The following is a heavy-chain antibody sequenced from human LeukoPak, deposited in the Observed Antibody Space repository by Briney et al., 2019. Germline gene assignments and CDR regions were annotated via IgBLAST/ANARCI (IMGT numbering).Heavy chain of an antibody. CDR2: INPNSVGT. CDR1: GYTFTGYY. D-gene: IGHD4-17*01. CDR3: ARTVTSHRDWFDP. J-gene: IGHJ5*02. Sequence: ASVKVSCKASGYTFTGYYIHWVRQAPGQGLEWMGWINPNSVGTKYAQNLQGRVTMTRDTSISTAYMELNRLRSDDTAVYYCARTVTSHRDWFDPWGQGTLVTVSS. V-gene: IGHV1-2*02.